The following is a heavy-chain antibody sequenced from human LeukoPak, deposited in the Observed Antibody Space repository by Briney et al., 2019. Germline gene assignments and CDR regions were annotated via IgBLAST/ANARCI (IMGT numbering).Heavy chain of an antibody. J-gene: IGHJ4*02. CDR1: GYNLNSYL. CDR2: MYPGDSDT. CDR3: ARLLGPSDRYYFEY. Sequence: GESLKISCKASGYNLNSYLIGWVRQMPGKGVEWMAIMYPGDSDTKYSPSFQGQVTISADKSITTAYMQWSSLKASDTAMYYCARLLGPSDRYYFEYWGQGTLVTVSS. D-gene: IGHD3-16*01. V-gene: IGHV5-51*01.